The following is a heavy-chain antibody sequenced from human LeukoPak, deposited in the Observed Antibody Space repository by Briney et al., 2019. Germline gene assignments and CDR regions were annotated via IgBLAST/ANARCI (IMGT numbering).Heavy chain of an antibody. CDR2: IRYDGSNE. CDR3: VGDFDY. Sequence: PGGSLRLSCAASGFTFNNYDMHWVRQGPGMGLEWVAFIRYDGSNERYADSVKGRFTISRDNSKNTLYLQMNSLRAEDTAVYYCVGDFDYWGQGTLVTVSS. CDR1: GFTFNNYD. J-gene: IGHJ4*02. V-gene: IGHV3-30*02. D-gene: IGHD3-16*01.